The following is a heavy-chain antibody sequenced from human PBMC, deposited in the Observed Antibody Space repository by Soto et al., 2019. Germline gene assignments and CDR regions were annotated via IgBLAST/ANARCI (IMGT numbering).Heavy chain of an antibody. J-gene: IGHJ6*02. CDR2: ISADNGNT. V-gene: IGHV1-18*01. CDR3: ARKSRSWGMDV. Sequence: ASVKVSCKASGYTFTSYDRSWVRQAPGQGLEWMGWISADNGNTNYAQKLQGRVTMTTDTSTSTAYMELRSLRSDDTAVYYCARKSRSWGMDVWGQGTTVTVSS. CDR1: GYTFTSYD.